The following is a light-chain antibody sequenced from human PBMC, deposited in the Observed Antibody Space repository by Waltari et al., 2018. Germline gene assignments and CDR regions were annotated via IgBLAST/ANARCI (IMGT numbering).Light chain of an antibody. J-gene: IGKJ4*01. V-gene: IGKV1-33*01. CDR3: QQYDNLPPGLT. CDR2: DAS. Sequence: DIQMTQSPSSLSASVGDRVTITCQASQDISNYLNWYQQKPGKAPKLLIYDASNLETGVPSRFSGSGSGTDFTFTISSLQPEDIATYYCQQYDNLPPGLTFSGGTKVEIK. CDR1: QDISNY.